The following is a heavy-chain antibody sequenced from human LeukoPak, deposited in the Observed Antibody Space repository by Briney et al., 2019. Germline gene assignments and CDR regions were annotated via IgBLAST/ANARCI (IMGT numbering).Heavy chain of an antibody. D-gene: IGHD3-9*01. CDR3: AREGYDILTGYYTPRGYYYYYMDV. CDR1: GYSISSGYY. V-gene: IGHV4-38-2*02. J-gene: IGHJ6*03. Sequence: PSETLSLTCAVSGYSISSGYYWGWIRPPPGRGLEWIGSIYHSGTTYYNPSLKSRVTISVDTSKNQLSLKLSSVTAADTAVYYCAREGYDILTGYYTPRGYYYYYMDVWGKGTTVIVSS. CDR2: IYHSGTT.